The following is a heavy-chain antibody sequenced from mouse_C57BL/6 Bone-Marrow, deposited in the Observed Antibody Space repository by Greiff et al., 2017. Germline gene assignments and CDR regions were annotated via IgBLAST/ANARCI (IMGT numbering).Heavy chain of an antibody. CDR1: GFNIKDDY. CDR3: SYSYFAY. CDR2: IDPENGDT. Sequence: EVQGVESGAELVRPGASVKLSCTASGFNIKDDYMHWVKQRPEQGLEWIGWIDPENGDTESASKFQGKATIPADKSSNQAYLQVSTLTAADAAVYYCSYSYFAYWGQGTLVTVSA. D-gene: IGHD2-12*01. J-gene: IGHJ3*01. V-gene: IGHV14-4*01.